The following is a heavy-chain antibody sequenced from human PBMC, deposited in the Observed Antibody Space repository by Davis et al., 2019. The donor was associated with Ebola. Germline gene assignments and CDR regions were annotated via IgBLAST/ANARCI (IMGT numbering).Heavy chain of an antibody. CDR1: GYSISSGYY. Sequence: MPSETLSLTCTVSGYSISSGYYWGWIRQPPGKGLEWIGSIYHSESTYYNPSLKSRVTISVDTSKNQFSLKLSSVTAADTAVYYCARDDMVRGVMEYYYGMDVWGQGTTVTVSS. J-gene: IGHJ6*02. CDR2: IYHSEST. D-gene: IGHD3-10*01. V-gene: IGHV4-38-2*02. CDR3: ARDDMVRGVMEYYYGMDV.